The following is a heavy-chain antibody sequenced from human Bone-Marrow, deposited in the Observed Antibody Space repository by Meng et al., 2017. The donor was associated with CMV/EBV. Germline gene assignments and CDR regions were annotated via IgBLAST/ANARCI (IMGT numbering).Heavy chain of an antibody. CDR1: GFTFSSYW. CDR2: IKQDGSEK. Sequence: GESLKISCAASGFTFSSYWMSWVRQAPGKGLEWVANIKQDGSEKYYVDSVKGRFTISRDNAKNSLYLQMNSLRAEDTAVYYCASEPAAIPGALDYWGQGTLVTVSS. J-gene: IGHJ4*02. V-gene: IGHV3-7*01. D-gene: IGHD2-2*01. CDR3: ASEPAAIPGALDY.